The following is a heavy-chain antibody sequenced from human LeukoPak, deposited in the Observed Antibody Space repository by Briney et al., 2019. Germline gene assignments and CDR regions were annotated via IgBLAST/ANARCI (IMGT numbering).Heavy chain of an antibody. CDR1: GGSISDYY. D-gene: IGHD4-11*01. V-gene: IGHV4-4*07. Sequence: SETLSLTCTVSGGSISDYYWSWVRQPAGKGLEWIGRIYASGNTNYNPSLKSRVTMSLDTSKHQFSLKLNSVTAADTAVYYCARGPYSQYYYYRYMDVWGKGTTVTVSS. CDR2: IYASGNT. CDR3: ARGPYSQYYYYRYMDV. J-gene: IGHJ6*03.